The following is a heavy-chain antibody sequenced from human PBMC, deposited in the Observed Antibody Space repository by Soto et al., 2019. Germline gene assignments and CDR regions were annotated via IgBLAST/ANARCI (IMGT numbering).Heavy chain of an antibody. CDR1: GDSVSSNSAA. D-gene: IGHD5-18*01. Sequence: PSQTLSLTCAISGDSVSSNSAAWNWIRQSPSRGLEWLGRTYYRSKWYNDYAVSVRSRITINPDTSKNQFSLQLNSVTPEDTAVYYCAREKERVDTAMANYYYYGMDVWGQGTTVTVSS. CDR2: TYYRSKWYN. CDR3: AREKERVDTAMANYYYYGMDV. V-gene: IGHV6-1*01. J-gene: IGHJ6*02.